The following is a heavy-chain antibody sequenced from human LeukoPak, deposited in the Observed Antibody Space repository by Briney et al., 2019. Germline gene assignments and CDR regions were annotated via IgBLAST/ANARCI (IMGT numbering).Heavy chain of an antibody. CDR2: INWNGGST. Sequence: GGSLRLSCAASGFTFDDYGMSWVRQAPGKGLEWVSGINWNGGSTGYADSVKGRFTISRDNAKNSLYLQMNSLRAEDMALYYCAKVAKGYYYYYYMDVWGKGTTVTVSS. CDR3: AKVAKGYYYYYYMDV. CDR1: GFTFDDYG. V-gene: IGHV3-20*04. J-gene: IGHJ6*03.